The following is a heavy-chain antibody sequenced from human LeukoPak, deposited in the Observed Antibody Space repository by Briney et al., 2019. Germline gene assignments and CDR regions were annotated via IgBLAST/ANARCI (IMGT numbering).Heavy chain of an antibody. CDR1: GFTFSSYG. V-gene: IGHV3-23*01. CDR3: AKAAGRGYSYGLDY. CDR2: ISGSGGST. J-gene: IGHJ4*02. Sequence: GGTLRLSCAASGFTFSSYGMSWVRQAPGKGLEWVSAISGSGGSTYYADSVKGRFTISRDNSKNTLYLQMNSLRAEDTAVYYCAKAAGRGYSYGLDYWGQGTLVTVSS. D-gene: IGHD5-18*01.